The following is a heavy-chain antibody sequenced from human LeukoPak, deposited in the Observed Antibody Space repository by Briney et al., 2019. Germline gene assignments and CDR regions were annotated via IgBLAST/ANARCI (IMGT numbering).Heavy chain of an antibody. J-gene: IGHJ4*02. CDR3: ARGRTAVAGSYEY. Sequence: PGGSLRLSCAAAGIXFGSYWMTWVRQAPGKGLECVANIKPDGSEKYYVDSVEGRFTVSRDNAKNSLFLEMNSPRPEDTAVYYCARGRTAVAGSYEYWGQGALVTVSA. V-gene: IGHV3-7*05. CDR2: IKPDGSEK. D-gene: IGHD6-19*01. CDR1: GIXFGSYW.